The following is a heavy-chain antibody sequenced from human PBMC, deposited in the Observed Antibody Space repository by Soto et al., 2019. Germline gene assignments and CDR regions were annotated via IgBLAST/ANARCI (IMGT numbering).Heavy chain of an antibody. CDR1: GYTFTSYG. J-gene: IGHJ4*02. CDR3: ARGTYYYDSSGYYRYYFDY. CDR2: IIPIFGTA. D-gene: IGHD3-22*01. Sequence: QVQLVQSGAEVKKPGASVKVSCKASGYTFTSYGITWVRQAPGQGLEWMGGIIPIFGTANYAQKFQGRVTITADESTSTAYMELSSLRSEDTAVYYCARGTYYYDSSGYYRYYFDYWGQGTLVTVSS. V-gene: IGHV1-69*13.